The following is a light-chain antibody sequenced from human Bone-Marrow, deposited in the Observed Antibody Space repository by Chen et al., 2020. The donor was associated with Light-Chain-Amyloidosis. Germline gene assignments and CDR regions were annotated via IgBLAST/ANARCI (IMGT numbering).Light chain of an antibody. J-gene: IGLJ2*01. CDR1: DLPTKY. V-gene: IGLV3-25*03. CDR3: QSAAISGSSEVI. Sequence: SYELTQPPSVSVSPGQTARNTCSGDDLPTKYAYWYQQKPGQAPGLVIHRDTERPSGISERFSCSSSVPTATLTISGVQAESAADYPCQSAAISGSSEVIFGGGTKLTVL. CDR2: RDT.